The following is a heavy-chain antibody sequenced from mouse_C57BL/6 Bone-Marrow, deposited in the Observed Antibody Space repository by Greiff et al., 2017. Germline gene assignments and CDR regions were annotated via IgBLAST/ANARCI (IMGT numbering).Heavy chain of an antibody. CDR3: AREGYNAMDY. V-gene: IGHV3-1*01. CDR1: GYSITSGYD. D-gene: IGHD3-1*01. CDR2: ISYSGST. J-gene: IGHJ4*01. Sequence: EVQVVESGPGMVKPSQSLSLTCTVTGYSITSGYDWHWIRHFPGNKLEWMGYISYSGSTNYNPSLKSRISITHDTSKNHFFLKLNSVTTEDTATYYCAREGYNAMDYWGQGTSVTVSS.